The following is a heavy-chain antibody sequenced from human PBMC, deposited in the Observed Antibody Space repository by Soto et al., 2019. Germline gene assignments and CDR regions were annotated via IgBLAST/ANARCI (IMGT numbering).Heavy chain of an antibody. V-gene: IGHV1-3*01. D-gene: IGHD4-4*01. CDR3: ARGGCTDYNYCYFDY. CDR1: GYTFTSYT. J-gene: IGHJ4*02. CDR2: INGGNGNT. Sequence: QVQLVQSGAEVKRPGASVMISCKASGYTFTSYTLHWVRQAPGQGLEWMGWINGGNGNTRYSQKFQGTITITRDTSATTAYMELSSLRSEDTAVFYCARGGCTDYNYCYFDYWGQGTLVTVSS.